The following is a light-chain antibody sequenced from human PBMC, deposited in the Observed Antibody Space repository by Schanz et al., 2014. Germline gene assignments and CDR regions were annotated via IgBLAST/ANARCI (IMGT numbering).Light chain of an antibody. CDR1: SSDVGGYNY. J-gene: IGLJ1*01. V-gene: IGLV2-11*01. CDR2: DVT. Sequence: QSVLTQPRSVSGSPGQSVTISCTGTSSDVGGYNYVSWYQQHPGKAPQLMIHDVTKRPSGVPDRFSGSKSGNTASLTISGLQAEDEADYFCCSYAGADVFGTGTKLTVL. CDR3: CSYAGADV.